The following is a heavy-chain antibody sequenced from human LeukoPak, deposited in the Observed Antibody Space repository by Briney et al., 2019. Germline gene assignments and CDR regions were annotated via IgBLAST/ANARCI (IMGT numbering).Heavy chain of an antibody. D-gene: IGHD4-23*01. V-gene: IGHV3-74*01. Sequence: GGSLRLSCAVSGFTFSDSWMHWVRQAPGKGLVWVSRINSDGSITAYADSVKGRFTISRDNAKNTLYLQMNSLRAEDMGVYYCTRADEYGGNTLWGQGTLVTVSS. CDR2: INSDGSIT. CDR3: TRADEYGGNTL. CDR1: GFTFSDSW. J-gene: IGHJ4*02.